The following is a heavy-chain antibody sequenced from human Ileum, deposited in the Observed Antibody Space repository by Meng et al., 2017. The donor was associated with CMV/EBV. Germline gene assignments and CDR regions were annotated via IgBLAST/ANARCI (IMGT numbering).Heavy chain of an antibody. CDR3: ARDSTSPGRWGS. D-gene: IGHD1-26*01. CDR1: GFTFSSYG. J-gene: IGHJ5*02. CDR2: IYPDGTT. Sequence: ETLSLTCAASGFTFSSYGMHWVRQAPGKGLEWVSVIYPDGTTYYADSVKGRFTISRDNFKNMLYLQMNSLRAEDTALYYCARDSTSPGRWGSWGQGTLVTVSS. V-gene: IGHV3-53*01.